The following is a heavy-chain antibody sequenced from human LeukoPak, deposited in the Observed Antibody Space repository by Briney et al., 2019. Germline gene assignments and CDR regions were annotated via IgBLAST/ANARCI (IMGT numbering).Heavy chain of an antibody. Sequence: SETLSLTCTVSGASVSSGDYYWSCIRQPPGKGLEWIEYFYYSGSTYYNPSLKSRITISVDTSKNQFSLNLSSVTAADTAVYYCASSIEARVYWGPGTLVTVSS. V-gene: IGHV4-30-4*08. CDR1: GASVSSGDYY. CDR3: ASSIEARVY. CDR2: FYYSGST. D-gene: IGHD6-6*01. J-gene: IGHJ4*02.